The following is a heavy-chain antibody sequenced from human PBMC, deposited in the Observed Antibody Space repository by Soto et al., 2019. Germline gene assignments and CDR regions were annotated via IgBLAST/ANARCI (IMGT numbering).Heavy chain of an antibody. CDR2: IDPSDSYT. Sequence: EVQLVQSGAEVKKPGESLRISCKGSGYSFTSYWISWVRQMPGKGLEWMGRIDPSDSYTNYSPSFQGHVTISPDKSISTAYLQWSSVNASDTAMYSCVRFLDGFDPWGQGTLVTVSS. V-gene: IGHV5-10-1*03. D-gene: IGHD3-3*01. J-gene: IGHJ5*02. CDR3: VRFLDGFDP. CDR1: GYSFTSYW.